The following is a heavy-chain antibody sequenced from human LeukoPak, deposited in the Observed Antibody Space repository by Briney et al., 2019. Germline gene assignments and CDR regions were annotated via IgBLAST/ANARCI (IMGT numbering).Heavy chain of an antibody. CDR1: GFTFSSYA. J-gene: IGHJ6*03. D-gene: IGHD6-6*01. Sequence: GGPLRLSCAASGFTFSSYAMTWVRQAPGKGLEWVSGISGSGYSTYYADSVEGRFTISRDSSKKTLYLQLNSLRAEDTAVYYCAKEPRYSSSNYYYYYMDVWGKGTTVTVSS. CDR2: ISGSGYST. CDR3: AKEPRYSSSNYYYYYMDV. V-gene: IGHV3-23*01.